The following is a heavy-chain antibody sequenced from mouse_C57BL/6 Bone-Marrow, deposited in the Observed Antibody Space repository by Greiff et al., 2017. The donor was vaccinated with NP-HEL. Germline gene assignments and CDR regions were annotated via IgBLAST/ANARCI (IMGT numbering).Heavy chain of an antibody. V-gene: IGHV1-9*01. CDR1: GYTFTGYW. D-gene: IGHD2-5*01. J-gene: IGHJ1*03. CDR2: ILPGSGST. CDR3: ARRYSNYGWYFDV. Sequence: QVQLQQSGAELMKPGASVKLSCKATGYTFTGYWIEWVKQRPGHGLEWIVEILPGSGSTNYNEKFKGKATFTADTSSNTAYMQLSSLTTEDSAIYYCARRYSNYGWYFDVWGTGTTVTVSS.